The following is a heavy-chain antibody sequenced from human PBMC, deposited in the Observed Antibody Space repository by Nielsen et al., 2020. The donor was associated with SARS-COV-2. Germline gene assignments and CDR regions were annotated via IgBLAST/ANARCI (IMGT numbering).Heavy chain of an antibody. CDR2: IYHSGST. Sequence: SETLSLTCAVSGGSISSGGYSWSWIRQPPGKGLEWIGYIYHSGSTYYNPSLKSRVTISVDRSKNQFSLKLSSVTAADTAVYYCARGGGTHLANIAAAGTPFDYWGQGTLVTVSS. CDR3: ARGGGTHLANIAAAGTPFDY. D-gene: IGHD6-13*01. CDR1: GGSISSGGYS. V-gene: IGHV4-30-2*01. J-gene: IGHJ4*02.